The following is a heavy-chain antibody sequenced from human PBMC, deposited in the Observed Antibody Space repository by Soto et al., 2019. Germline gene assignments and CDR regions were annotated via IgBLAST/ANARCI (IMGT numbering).Heavy chain of an antibody. Sequence: ASGKVSYESTAYTFTSFFINWLRQAPGQGLEWMGRSNPSDGGTTYAQQFQGRVTMTRDTSTSTVYMELSSLRSDDTAVYYCARVNWNDVPFGFDYWGQGTMVTVSS. CDR3: ARVNWNDVPFGFDY. CDR1: AYTFTSFF. CDR2: SNPSDGGT. D-gene: IGHD1-1*01. J-gene: IGHJ4*02. V-gene: IGHV1-46*01.